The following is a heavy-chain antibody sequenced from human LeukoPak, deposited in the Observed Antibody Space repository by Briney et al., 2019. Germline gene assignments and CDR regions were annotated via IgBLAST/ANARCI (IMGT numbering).Heavy chain of an antibody. CDR1: GFTFSSYS. V-gene: IGHV3-21*01. CDR2: ISSSSSYI. Sequence: GGSLRLSCAASGFTFSSYSMNWVRQAPGKGLEWVSSISSSSSYIYYADSVKGRFTISRDNAKNSLYLQMNSLGAEDTAVYYCARDLLGWYYFDYWGQGTLVTVSS. CDR3: ARDLLGWYYFDY. D-gene: IGHD6-19*01. J-gene: IGHJ4*02.